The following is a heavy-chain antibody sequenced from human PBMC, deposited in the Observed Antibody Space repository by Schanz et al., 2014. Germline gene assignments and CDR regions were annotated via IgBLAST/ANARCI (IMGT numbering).Heavy chain of an antibody. CDR1: GFIFNDYY. D-gene: IGHD3-10*01. J-gene: IGHJ3*01. CDR2: MYINSGST. CDR3: ARDGGFDSINAFDF. V-gene: IGHV3-66*02. Sequence: EVQLMESGGGLVQPGGSLRLSCAASGFIFNDYYMNWIRQAPGKGLEWISSMYINSGSTQYADSVKGRFIISRDSSKNIMFLQMNSLKTEDTAVYCARDGGFDSINAFDFWGQGTMVTVSS.